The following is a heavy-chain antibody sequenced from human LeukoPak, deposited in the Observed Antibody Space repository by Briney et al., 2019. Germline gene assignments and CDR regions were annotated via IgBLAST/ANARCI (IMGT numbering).Heavy chain of an antibody. CDR1: GYTFTSYG. Sequence: ASVKVSCKASGYTFTSYGISWVRQAPGQGLEWMGWISAYNGNTNYAQKLQGRVTMTTDTSTSTAYMELRSLRSDDTAVYYCARQPYGSYSNWFDPWGQGTLVTVSS. CDR2: ISAYNGNT. J-gene: IGHJ5*02. V-gene: IGHV1-18*01. D-gene: IGHD3-10*01. CDR3: ARQPYGSYSNWFDP.